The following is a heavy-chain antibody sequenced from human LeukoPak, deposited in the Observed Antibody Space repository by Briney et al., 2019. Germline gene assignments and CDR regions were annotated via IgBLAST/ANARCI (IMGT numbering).Heavy chain of an antibody. Sequence: SETLSLTCTVSSGSISNSYWSWIRHPAGKGLEWIGRFYISVSTNYNPSLRGRVTMSVDTSKNQFSLKLSSVTAADAAVYYCARDCSGGTCYLGVLDYWGQGIVVTVSS. D-gene: IGHD2-15*01. CDR1: SGSISNSY. V-gene: IGHV4-4*07. J-gene: IGHJ4*02. CDR2: FYISVST. CDR3: ARDCSGGTCYLGVLDY.